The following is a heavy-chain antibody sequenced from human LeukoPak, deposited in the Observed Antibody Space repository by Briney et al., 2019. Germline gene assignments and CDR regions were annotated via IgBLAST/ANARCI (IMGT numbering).Heavy chain of an antibody. CDR3: VRDSGYSDGLTY. D-gene: IGHD5-24*01. Sequence: GGSLRLSCEASGFSFSHSFMTWIRQAPGEGLQFVASIGSAGTTIYYGVSAKGRFTISRDNAKNSLYLQFNSLTAEDTAIYYCVRDSGYSDGLTYWGQGTLVTVSS. V-gene: IGHV3-11*01. CDR2: IGSAGTTI. CDR1: GFSFSHSF. J-gene: IGHJ4*02.